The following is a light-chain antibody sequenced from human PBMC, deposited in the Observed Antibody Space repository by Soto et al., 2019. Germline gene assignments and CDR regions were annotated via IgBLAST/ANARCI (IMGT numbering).Light chain of an antibody. Sequence: EIVWTQSPGTISFSTGVRVTLSCRAMQRVSSSYLAWSQHKPGQAPRLLIYGASSRATGIPDRFSGSGSGTDFTLTINRLEPEDFAVYYCQQYGSSGYTFGQGTQLEIK. CDR2: GAS. J-gene: IGKJ2*01. CDR1: QRVSSSY. V-gene: IGKV3-20*01. CDR3: QQYGSSGYT.